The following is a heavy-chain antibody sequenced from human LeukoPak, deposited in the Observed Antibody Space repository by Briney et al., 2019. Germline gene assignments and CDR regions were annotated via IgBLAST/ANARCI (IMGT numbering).Heavy chain of an antibody. CDR1: GYTFTSYG. CDR3: ARGVINIAAHIDY. CDR2: ISAYNGNT. Sequence: ASVKVSCEASGYTFTSYGISWVRQAPGQGLEWMGWISAYNGNTNYAQKFQGRVTMTRDMSTSTVYMELSSLRSEDTAVYYCARGVINIAAHIDYWGQGTLVTVSS. V-gene: IGHV1-18*01. J-gene: IGHJ4*02. D-gene: IGHD6-13*01.